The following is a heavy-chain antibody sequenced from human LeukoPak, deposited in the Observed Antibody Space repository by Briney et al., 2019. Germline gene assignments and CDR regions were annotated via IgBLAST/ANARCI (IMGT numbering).Heavy chain of an antibody. D-gene: IGHD2/OR15-2a*01. Sequence: SETLSLTCTVSGGSIRSSYYYWGWIRQPPGKGLEWIGSIYDSGSTYYNPSLKSRVTISVDTSKNQFSLKLSSVTAADTAVYYCARAFYAYAFDIWGQGTMVTVSS. J-gene: IGHJ3*02. CDR3: ARAFYAYAFDI. CDR1: GGSIRSSYYY. V-gene: IGHV4-39*01. CDR2: IYDSGST.